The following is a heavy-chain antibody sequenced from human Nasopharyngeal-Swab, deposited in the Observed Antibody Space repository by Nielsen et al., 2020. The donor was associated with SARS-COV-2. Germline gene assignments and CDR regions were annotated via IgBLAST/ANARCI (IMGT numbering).Heavy chain of an antibody. Sequence: GESLKISCAASGFTFSSYAMSWVRQAPGKGLEWVSAISGSGGSTYYADSVKGRFTISRDNSKNTLYLQMNSLRAEDTAVYYCAKKPGGRYCSGGSCYYRDWGQGTLVTASS. V-gene: IGHV3-23*01. J-gene: IGHJ4*02. CDR1: GFTFSSYA. CDR2: ISGSGGST. CDR3: AKKPGGRYCSGGSCYYRD. D-gene: IGHD2-15*01.